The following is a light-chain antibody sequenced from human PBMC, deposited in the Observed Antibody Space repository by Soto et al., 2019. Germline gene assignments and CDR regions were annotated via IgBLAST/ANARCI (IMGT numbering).Light chain of an antibody. CDR3: QQGHSTPYT. CDR1: QSVSNNY. CDR2: GAS. V-gene: IGKV3-20*01. J-gene: IGKJ2*01. Sequence: EIVLTQSPGTLSLSPGERATLSCRASQSVSNNYLAWYQQKPGQAPRLLIYGASNRATGIPDRFSGSGSGTDFTLTMSGLQPEDFASYYCQQGHSTPYTFGQGTKVEIK.